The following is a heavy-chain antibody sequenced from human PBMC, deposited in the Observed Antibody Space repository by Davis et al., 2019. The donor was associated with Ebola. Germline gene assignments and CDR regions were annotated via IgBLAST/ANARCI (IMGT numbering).Heavy chain of an antibody. CDR2: INPNSGGT. J-gene: IGHJ1*01. CDR1: GYTFTGYY. D-gene: IGHD2-2*01. CDR3: AREDFCSSTSCYGHFQH. V-gene: IGHV1-2*02. Sequence: ASVKVSCKASGYTFTGYYMHWVRQAPGQGLERMGWINPNSGGTNYAQKFQGRVTMTRDTSTSTVYMELSSLRSEDTTVYYCAREDFCSSTSCYGHFQHWGQGTLVTVSS.